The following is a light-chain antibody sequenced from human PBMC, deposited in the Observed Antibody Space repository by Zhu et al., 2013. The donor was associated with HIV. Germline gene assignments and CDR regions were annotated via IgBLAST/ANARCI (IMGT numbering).Light chain of an antibody. Sequence: DIQMTQSPSSLSASVGDRVTITCQASQDISNYLNWYQQKPGKAPKLLIYDASNLETGVPSRFSGSGSGTEFTLTINNVQPEDFATYYCQQSYTTPVTFGQGTKVEVK. V-gene: IGKV1-39*01. CDR3: QQSYTTPVT. J-gene: IGKJ1*01. CDR1: QDISNY. CDR2: DAS.